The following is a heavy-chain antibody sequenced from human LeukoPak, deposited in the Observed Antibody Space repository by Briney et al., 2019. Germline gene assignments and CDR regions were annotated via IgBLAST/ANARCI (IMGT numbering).Heavy chain of an antibody. CDR1: GFTFSSYA. V-gene: IGHV3-64D*06. CDR3: VKDTEYNWNDVGLDY. Sequence: PGGSLRLSCSASGFTFSSYAMHWVRQAPGKGLEYVSAISSNGGSTYYADSVKGRFTISRDNSKNTLYLQMSSLRAEDTAVYYCVKDTEYNWNDVGLDYWGQGTLVTVSS. J-gene: IGHJ4*02. CDR2: ISSNGGST. D-gene: IGHD1-1*01.